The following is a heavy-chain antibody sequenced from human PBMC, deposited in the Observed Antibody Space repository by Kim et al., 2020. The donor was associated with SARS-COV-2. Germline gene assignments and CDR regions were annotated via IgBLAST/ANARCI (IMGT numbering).Heavy chain of an antibody. CDR3: ARDHNYDSSGYPYYFDY. Sequence: SVKVSCQASGGTFSSYAISWVRQAPGQGLEWMGGIIPIFGTANYAQKFQGRVTITADESTSTAYMELSSLRSEDTAVYYCARDHNYDSSGYPYYFDYWGQGTLVTVSS. D-gene: IGHD3-22*01. V-gene: IGHV1-69*13. J-gene: IGHJ4*02. CDR1: GGTFSSYA. CDR2: IIPIFGTA.